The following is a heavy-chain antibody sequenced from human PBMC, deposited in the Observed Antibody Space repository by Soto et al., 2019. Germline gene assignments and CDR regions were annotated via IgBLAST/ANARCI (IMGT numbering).Heavy chain of an antibody. J-gene: IGHJ6*02. CDR1: GFTFSSYG. V-gene: IGHV3-30*02. CDR2: IWYDGSNK. D-gene: IGHD3-10*01. CDR3: AKDLYYGPFNYYYGMDV. Sequence: GGSLRLSCAASGFTFSSYGMHWVRQAPGKGLEWVAVIWYDGSNKYYADSVKGRFTISRDNSKNTLYLQMNSLRAEDTAVYYCAKDLYYGPFNYYYGMDVWGQGTTVTVSS.